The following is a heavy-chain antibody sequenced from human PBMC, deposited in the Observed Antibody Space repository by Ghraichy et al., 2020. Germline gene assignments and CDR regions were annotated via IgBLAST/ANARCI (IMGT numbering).Heavy chain of an antibody. Sequence: SQTLSLTCAVYGGSFSGYYWSWIRQPPGKGLEWIGEINHSGSTNYNPSLKSRVTISVDTSKNQFSLKLSSVTAAGTAVYYCSRVHRGGSSPFRPLDYWGQGTLVTVPS. J-gene: IGHJ4*02. CDR1: GGSFSGYY. CDR2: INHSGST. CDR3: SRVHRGGSSPFRPLDY. D-gene: IGHD2-15*01. V-gene: IGHV4-34*01.